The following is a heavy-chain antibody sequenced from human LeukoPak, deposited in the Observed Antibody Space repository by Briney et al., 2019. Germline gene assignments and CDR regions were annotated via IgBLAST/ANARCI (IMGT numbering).Heavy chain of an antibody. J-gene: IGHJ4*02. D-gene: IGHD3-3*01. CDR2: IWYDGSNK. CDR1: GFTFSSYG. V-gene: IGHV3-33*08. Sequence: PGGSLRLSCAASGFTFSSYGMHWVRQAPGKGLEWVAVIWYDGSNKYYADSVKGRFTISRDNSKNTLYLQMNSLRAEDTAVYYCARGNDFWSGYSVYWGQGTLVTVSS. CDR3: ARGNDFWSGYSVY.